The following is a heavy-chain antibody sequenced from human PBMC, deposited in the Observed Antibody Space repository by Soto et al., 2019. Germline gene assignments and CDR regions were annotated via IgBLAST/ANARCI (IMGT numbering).Heavy chain of an antibody. CDR3: AKEMWGWGYDIFGVDISFDH. CDR2: ISNIGGQT. D-gene: IGHD3-9*01. V-gene: IGHV3-23*01. CDR1: GFTFKNYA. J-gene: IGHJ4*02. Sequence: EVQLLQSGGGLVQPGGSLRLSCEVSGFTFKNYAMNWVRRAPGKGLEWVSSISNIGGQTYYADSVKGRFTISRDMSKKTVHLRMNNLRADDTGVYFCAKEMWGWGYDIFGVDISFDHWGQGTPVTVSS.